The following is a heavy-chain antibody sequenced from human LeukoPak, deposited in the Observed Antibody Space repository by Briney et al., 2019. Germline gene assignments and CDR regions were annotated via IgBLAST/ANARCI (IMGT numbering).Heavy chain of an antibody. V-gene: IGHV4-34*01. CDR2: INHSGST. D-gene: IGHD3-10*01. J-gene: IGHJ5*02. CDR1: GGSFSGYY. Sequence: SETLSLTCAVYGGSFSGYYWSWIRQPPGKGLEWIGEINHSGSTNYNPSLKSRVTISLDTSKNQFSLKLSSVTAADTAVYYCARGRLIWFGVSRWFQPWGQGTLVHVPS. CDR3: ARGRLIWFGVSRWFQP.